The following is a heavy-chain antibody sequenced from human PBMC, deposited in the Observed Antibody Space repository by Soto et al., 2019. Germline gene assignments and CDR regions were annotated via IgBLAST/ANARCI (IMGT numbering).Heavy chain of an antibody. Sequence: GGSLRLSCAAAGFTFSGDAMNWVRQAHGKGLEWVSSISTTSTYIYYADSVKGRFTISRDNANNSLHLQMNSLRAEDTAVYYCVRDYVMDVWGQGTTVTVSS. V-gene: IGHV3-21*01. CDR1: GFTFSGDA. D-gene: IGHD3-10*02. CDR3: VRDYVMDV. J-gene: IGHJ6*02. CDR2: ISTTSTYI.